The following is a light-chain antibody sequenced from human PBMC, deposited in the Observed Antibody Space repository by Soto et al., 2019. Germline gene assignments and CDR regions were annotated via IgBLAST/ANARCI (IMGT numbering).Light chain of an antibody. CDR1: SSDVGGYNY. CDR2: EVS. J-gene: IGLJ1*01. Sequence: QSALTQPPSASGSPGQSVTISCTGTSSDVGGYNYVAWYQQHPGKAPKLMIYEVSKRPSGVPDRFSGSKSGNTASLTVSGLQADDEADYYCSSYAGSKNYVFGTGTKVT. CDR3: SSYAGSKNYV. V-gene: IGLV2-8*01.